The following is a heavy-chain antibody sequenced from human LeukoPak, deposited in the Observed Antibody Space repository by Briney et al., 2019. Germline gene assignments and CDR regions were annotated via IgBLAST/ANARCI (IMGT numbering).Heavy chain of an antibody. D-gene: IGHD2-2*01. J-gene: IGHJ4*02. Sequence: GGSLRLSCAASGFTVSSNYMSWVRQAPGKGLEWVSVIYSGGSTYYADSVKGRFTISRDNSKNTLYLQMNSLRAEDTAVYYCAKAPLVVPAAMPQGYWGQGTLVTVSS. V-gene: IGHV3-53*01. CDR1: GFTVSSNY. CDR2: IYSGGST. CDR3: AKAPLVVPAAMPQGY.